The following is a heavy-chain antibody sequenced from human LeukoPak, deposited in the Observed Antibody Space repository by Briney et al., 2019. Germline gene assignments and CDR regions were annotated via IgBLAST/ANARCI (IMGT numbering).Heavy chain of an antibody. J-gene: IGHJ4*02. V-gene: IGHV1-18*01. D-gene: IGHD4-17*01. CDR2: ISAYNGNT. CDR1: GYTFTSYG. CDR3: ARDNTTDYGDEVGLDY. Sequence: ASVKVSCKASGYTFTSYGISWVRQAPGQGLEWMARISAYNGNTIYAQKLQGIVTMTTDTSTSTAYMELRSLRSDDTAVYYCARDNTTDYGDEVGLDYWGQGTLVTVSS.